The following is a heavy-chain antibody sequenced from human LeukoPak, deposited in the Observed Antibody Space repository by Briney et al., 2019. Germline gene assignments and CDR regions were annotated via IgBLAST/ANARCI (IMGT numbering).Heavy chain of an antibody. CDR2: INPNSGGT. J-gene: IGHJ4*02. V-gene: IGHV1-2*02. D-gene: IGHD5-18*01. CDR3: ARDLSKNTAMVPFDY. CDR1: GYTFTGYY. Sequence: ASVKVSCKASGYTFTGYYMHWVRQAPGQGLEWMGWINPNSGGTNYAQKFQGRVTMTRDTSTSTVYMELSSLRSEDTAVYYCARDLSKNTAMVPFDYWGQGTLVTVSS.